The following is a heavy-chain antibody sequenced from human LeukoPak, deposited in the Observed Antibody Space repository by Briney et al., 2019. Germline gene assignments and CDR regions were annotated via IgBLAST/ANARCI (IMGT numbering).Heavy chain of an antibody. J-gene: IGHJ4*02. Sequence: GGSLRLSCAASGFTFSTYWMTWVRQAPGKGLEWVSAISGSGGSTYYADSVKGRFTISRDNSKNTLYLQMNSLRAEDTAVYYCAKGRSGWYFDYWGQGTLVTVSS. CDR1: GFTFSTYW. V-gene: IGHV3-23*01. CDR3: AKGRSGWYFDY. D-gene: IGHD6-19*01. CDR2: ISGSGGST.